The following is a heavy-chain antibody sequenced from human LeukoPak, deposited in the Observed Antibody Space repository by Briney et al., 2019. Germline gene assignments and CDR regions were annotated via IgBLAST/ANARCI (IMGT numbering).Heavy chain of an antibody. CDR2: INNAGSST. CDR3: ARLQPLVIPAAKLGFDY. V-gene: IGHV3-74*01. J-gene: IGHJ4*02. CDR1: GLGFSDYW. D-gene: IGHD2-2*01. Sequence: GGSLRLSCAASGLGFSDYWMHWVRQAPGKGLVWVSRINNAGSSTSYADSVKGRFTISRDNAKNTLYLQMSSLRAEDTAVYYCARLQPLVIPAAKLGFDYWGQGTLVTVSS.